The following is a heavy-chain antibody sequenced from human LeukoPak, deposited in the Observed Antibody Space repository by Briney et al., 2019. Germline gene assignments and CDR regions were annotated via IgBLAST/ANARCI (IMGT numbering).Heavy chain of an antibody. Sequence: PGGSLRLSCAASGFRFSDYGMHWVRQPPGKGLVWVSRINTDGSTTTYADSVKGRFTISRDNAENTVYLQMDSLRAEDTAVYYCARSNFAGNTWGYWFDPWGQGTLVIVSS. D-gene: IGHD1-1*01. CDR2: INTDGSTT. V-gene: IGHV3-74*01. CDR1: GFRFSDYG. J-gene: IGHJ5*02. CDR3: ARSNFAGNTWGYWFDP.